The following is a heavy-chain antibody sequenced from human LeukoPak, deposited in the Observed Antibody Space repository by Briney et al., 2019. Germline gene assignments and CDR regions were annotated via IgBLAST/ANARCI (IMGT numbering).Heavy chain of an antibody. CDR3: ARVRVPKLGATSYYFDC. CDR2: IDSGGTT. CDR1: GFTVSSNY. J-gene: IGHJ4*02. V-gene: IGHV3-53*01. Sequence: GGSLRLSCVVSGFTVSSNYMSWVRQAPGKGLEWVSVIDSGGTTYYADSVEGRFTISRDNSKNTLYLQMNSLRAEDTAVYYCARVRVPKLGATSYYFDCWGQGTRVTVSS. D-gene: IGHD1-26*01.